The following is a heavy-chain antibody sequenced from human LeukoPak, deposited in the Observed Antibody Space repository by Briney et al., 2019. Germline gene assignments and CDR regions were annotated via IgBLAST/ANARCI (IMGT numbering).Heavy chain of an antibody. CDR2: ISGSGGST. D-gene: IGHD6-13*01. V-gene: IGHV3-23*01. J-gene: IGHJ4*02. CDR3: ARAGQQLDQPYHYFDY. CDR1: GFTFSDYY. Sequence: GGSLRLSCAASGFTFSDYYMSWVRQAPGKGLEWVSAISGSGGSTYYADSVKGRFTISRDNSKNTLYLQMNSLRAEDTAVYYCARAGQQLDQPYHYFDYWGQGTLVTVSS.